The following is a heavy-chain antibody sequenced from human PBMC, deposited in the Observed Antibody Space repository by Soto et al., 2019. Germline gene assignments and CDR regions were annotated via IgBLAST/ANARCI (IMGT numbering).Heavy chain of an antibody. CDR2: INHSGST. J-gene: IGHJ4*02. Sequence: SETLSLTCAVYGGSFSGYYWSWIRQPPGKGLEWIGEINHSGSTNYNPSLKSRVTISVDTSKNQFSLKLSSVTAADTAVYYCARGRMGTVTTVHWGQGTLVTVSS. D-gene: IGHD4-17*01. V-gene: IGHV4-34*01. CDR1: GGSFSGYY. CDR3: ARGRMGTVTTVH.